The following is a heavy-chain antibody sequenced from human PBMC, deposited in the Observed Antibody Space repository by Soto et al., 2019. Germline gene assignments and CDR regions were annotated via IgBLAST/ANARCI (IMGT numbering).Heavy chain of an antibody. CDR3: ARERRRGSVWYWTEY. V-gene: IGHV6-1*01. CDR1: GDSVSSNSAA. CDR2: TYYRSKWFN. J-gene: IGHJ4*02. D-gene: IGHD6-19*01. Sequence: QVQLQQSGPGLVEPSQTLSLTCAISGDSVSSNSAAWNWIRQSPSRGIEWLGRTYYRSKWFNDYAVSVKSRIIINPDTSKNEFSLQLNSVAPEDTAVYCCARERRRGSVWYWTEYWGQGTLVTVSS.